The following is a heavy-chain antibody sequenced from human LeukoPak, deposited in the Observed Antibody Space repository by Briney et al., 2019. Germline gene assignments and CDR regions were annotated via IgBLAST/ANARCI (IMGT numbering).Heavy chain of an antibody. D-gene: IGHD3-22*01. CDR3: ARWQYDTAAGWFDP. Sequence: PSQTLSLTCTVSGGSISSGDYYWSWIRQPPGKGLEWIGYIYYSGSTCYNPSLKSRVTISVDTSKNQFSLKLSSVTAADTAVYYCARWQYDTAAGWFDPWGQGTLVTVSS. V-gene: IGHV4-30-4*01. CDR2: IYYSGST. J-gene: IGHJ5*02. CDR1: GGSISSGDYY.